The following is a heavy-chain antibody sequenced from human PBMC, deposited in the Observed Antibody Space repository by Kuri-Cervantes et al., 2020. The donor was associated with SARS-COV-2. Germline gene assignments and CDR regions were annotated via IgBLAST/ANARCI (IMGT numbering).Heavy chain of an antibody. CDR2: ISYNGSNE. V-gene: IGHV3-30*18. D-gene: IGHD3-10*01. J-gene: IGHJ6*02. Sequence: LSLTCAASGFTFSNYGMHWVRQAPGKGLGWVAVISYNGSNEYYADSVKGRFTISGDNSKNTLYLQVNSLRAEDTSVYYCAKDPGTMARGHYYYGMDVWGQGTTVTVSS. CDR1: GFTFSNYG. CDR3: AKDPGTMARGHYYYGMDV.